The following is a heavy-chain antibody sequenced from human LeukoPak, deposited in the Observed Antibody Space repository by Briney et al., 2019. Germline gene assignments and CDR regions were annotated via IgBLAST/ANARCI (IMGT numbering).Heavy chain of an antibody. CDR1: GFTFSSYG. CDR3: AKETGSSWYGYFDY. CDR2: ISYDGSNK. Sequence: GGSLRLSCAASGFTFSSYGMHWVRQAPGKGLEWVAVISYDGSNKYYADSVKGRFTISRDNSKNTLYLQMNSLRAEDTAAYYCAKETGSSWYGYFDYWGQGTLVTVSS. V-gene: IGHV3-30*18. D-gene: IGHD6-13*01. J-gene: IGHJ4*02.